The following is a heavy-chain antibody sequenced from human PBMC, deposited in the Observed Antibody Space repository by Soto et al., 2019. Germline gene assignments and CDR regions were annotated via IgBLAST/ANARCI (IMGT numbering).Heavy chain of an antibody. J-gene: IGHJ6*02. CDR3: ARTQAVWFGELYYYGMDV. D-gene: IGHD3-10*01. CDR1: GYTFTNYY. Sequence: QVQLVQSGAEMKQPGASVKVSCKASGYTFTNYYIHWVRQAPGQGLEWMGMINPTGGSTSYAQKXQGRVTMTRXRXTXTXXMELNSLTSEDTAVFYCARTQAVWFGELYYYGMDVWGQGTTVTVSS. V-gene: IGHV1-46*01. CDR2: INPTGGST.